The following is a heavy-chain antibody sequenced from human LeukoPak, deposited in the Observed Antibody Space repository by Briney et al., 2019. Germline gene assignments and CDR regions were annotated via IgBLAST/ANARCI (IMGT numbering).Heavy chain of an antibody. D-gene: IGHD1-26*01. J-gene: IGHJ5*02. CDR2: INRDGGST. CDR3: AKDMGDSGSYCGENWFDP. Sequence: GGSLRLSXAASGFTFDDYSMHWVRQAPGKGLEWVSLINRDGGSTYYADSFQGRFTISRDNTKNSLCLQMNSLRTEDTALYYCAKDMGDSGSYCGENWFDPWGQGTLVTVSS. V-gene: IGHV3-43*02. CDR1: GFTFDDYS.